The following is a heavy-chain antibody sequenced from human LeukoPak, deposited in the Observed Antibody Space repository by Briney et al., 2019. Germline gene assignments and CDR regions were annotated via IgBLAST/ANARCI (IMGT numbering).Heavy chain of an antibody. V-gene: IGHV3-30*02. J-gene: IGHJ6*03. CDR2: IRYDGSKK. CDR3: ARDKGADYMDV. Sequence: PGGSLRLSCAASGFTFSTYIMNWVRQAPGKGLEWVSFIRYDGSKKYYADSVKGRFTFSRDNSTNTLYLQMNGLRPEDTAVYYCARDKGADYMDVWGKGTTVTVSS. CDR1: GFTFSTYI. D-gene: IGHD3-16*01.